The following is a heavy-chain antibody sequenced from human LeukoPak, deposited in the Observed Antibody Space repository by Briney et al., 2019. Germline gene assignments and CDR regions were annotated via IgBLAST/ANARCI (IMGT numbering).Heavy chain of an antibody. CDR2: VNPDSGNT. Sequence: ASVKVSCKASGYTFTNYDINWVRQATGQGLEWMGWVNPDSGNTGYAQKFQGRVTITADESTSTADMELSSLRSEDTAVYYCARVGEGGYGYGDYYFDYWGQGTLVTVSS. J-gene: IGHJ4*02. CDR3: ARVGEGGYGYGDYYFDY. CDR1: GYTFTNYD. V-gene: IGHV1-8*01. D-gene: IGHD5-12*01.